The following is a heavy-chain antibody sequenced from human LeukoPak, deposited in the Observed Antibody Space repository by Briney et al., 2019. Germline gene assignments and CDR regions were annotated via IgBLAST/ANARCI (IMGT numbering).Heavy chain of an antibody. Sequence: GGSLRLSCAASGFTFSTYSMNWVRQAPGKGLEWVSSISSSSSYIYYADSVKGRFTISRDNAKNSLYLQMNSLRAEDTAVYYCVTMSIAADFDYWGQGTLVTVSS. CDR2: ISSSSSYI. D-gene: IGHD6-6*01. CDR3: VTMSIAADFDY. CDR1: GFTFSTYS. V-gene: IGHV3-21*01. J-gene: IGHJ4*02.